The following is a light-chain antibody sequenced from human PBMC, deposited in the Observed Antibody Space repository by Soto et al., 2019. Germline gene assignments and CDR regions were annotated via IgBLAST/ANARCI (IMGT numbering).Light chain of an antibody. CDR1: QSINNW. CDR3: QQYNLYWT. CDR2: DAS. Sequence: DIQMTQSPSTLSASVGDRVTITCRASQSINNWLAWYQQKPGKAPNLLIYDASRLESGVPSRFSGSGSGTEFTLTISSLQPDDFATYYCQQYNLYWTFGQGTKVDIK. J-gene: IGKJ1*01. V-gene: IGKV1-5*01.